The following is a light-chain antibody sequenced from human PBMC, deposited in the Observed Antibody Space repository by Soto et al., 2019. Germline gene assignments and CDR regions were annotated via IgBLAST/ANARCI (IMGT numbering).Light chain of an antibody. Sequence: DIQMTESPSSLSASVGDRVTITCRASQDIRNDLGWYQQKPGQAPKSMIYAASNLPTGVPSRFRGNRSGTEFTLTISSLKPEDFETYYCQQLKSNLITFGQGTRLEIK. J-gene: IGKJ5*01. V-gene: IGKV1-17*01. CDR2: AAS. CDR3: QQLKSNLIT. CDR1: QDIRND.